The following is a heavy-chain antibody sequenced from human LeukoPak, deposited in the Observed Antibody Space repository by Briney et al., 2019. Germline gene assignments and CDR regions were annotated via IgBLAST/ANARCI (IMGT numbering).Heavy chain of an antibody. D-gene: IGHD5-24*01. CDR2: IYYSGST. CDR3: ARRGMATINNYYYYYMDV. V-gene: IGHV4-31*03. J-gene: IGHJ6*03. Sequence: SETLSLTCTVSGVSISSGGYYWSWIRQHPGKGLEWIGYIYYSGSTYYNPSLKSRVTISVDTSKNQFSLKLSSVTAADTAVYYCARRGMATINNYYYYYMDVWGKGTTVTVSS. CDR1: GVSISSGGYY.